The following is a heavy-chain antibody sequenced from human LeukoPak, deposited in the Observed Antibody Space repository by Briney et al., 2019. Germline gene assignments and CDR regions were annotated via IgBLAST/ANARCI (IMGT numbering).Heavy chain of an antibody. J-gene: IGHJ4*02. CDR3: ARHSAGAVAGTFDY. Sequence: PSETLSLTCTVSGGSISSYYWSWIRQPPGKGLEWIGYIYYGGSTNYNPSLKSRVTISVDTSKNQFSLKLSSVTAADTAVYYCARHSAGAVAGTFDYWGQGTLVTVSS. V-gene: IGHV4-59*08. CDR1: GGSISSYY. CDR2: IYYGGST. D-gene: IGHD6-13*01.